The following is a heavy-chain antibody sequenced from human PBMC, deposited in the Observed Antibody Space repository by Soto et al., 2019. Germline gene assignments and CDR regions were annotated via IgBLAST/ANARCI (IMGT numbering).Heavy chain of an antibody. Sequence: GGSLRLSFAASGFTFSTYSLSWVRQAPGKGLEWVPVISGSAAAIYYADSVKGRFTISRDNSKNTLYLQMNSLRAEDTAIYYCAKESRRFDYWGQGTLVTVSS. J-gene: IGHJ4*02. CDR1: GFTFSTYS. CDR3: AKESRRFDY. V-gene: IGHV3-23*01. D-gene: IGHD2-2*01. CDR2: ISGSAAAI.